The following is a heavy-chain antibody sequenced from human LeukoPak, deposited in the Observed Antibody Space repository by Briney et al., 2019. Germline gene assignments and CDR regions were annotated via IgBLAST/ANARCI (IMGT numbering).Heavy chain of an antibody. CDR2: ITSDETST. CDR3: ARGPSGYHNT. Sequence: GGSLRLSCAASGFSFSITWMHWVRQPPGKGLVWVARITSDETSTSYAESVKGRFTISRDNSKHTLYLQMNSLRAEDTAVYYCARGPSGYHNTGGQGTLVTVSS. D-gene: IGHD5-12*01. CDR1: GFSFSITW. V-gene: IGHV3-74*03. J-gene: IGHJ4*02.